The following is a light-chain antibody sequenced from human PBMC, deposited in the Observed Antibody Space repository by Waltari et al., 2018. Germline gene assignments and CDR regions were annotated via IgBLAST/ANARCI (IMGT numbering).Light chain of an antibody. J-gene: IGLJ1*01. V-gene: IGLV2-14*01. CDR2: GVN. CDR1: SSDVGGYDF. Sequence: QSAPTQPASVSGSPGQSITISGPGTSSDVGGYDFVSWHQQYPGKAPKVMIYGVNNRPSGVSNRFSGSKSGNTASLIISGLQADDEADYYCSSYTTSGTLVFGTGTKVTVL. CDR3: SSYTTSGTLV.